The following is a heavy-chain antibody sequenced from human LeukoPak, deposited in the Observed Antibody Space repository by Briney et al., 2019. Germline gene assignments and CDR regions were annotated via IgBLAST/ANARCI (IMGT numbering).Heavy chain of an antibody. Sequence: SETLSLTCTVSGGSISSHFWIWIRQPPGKGLEWIGYIHYSGSTNYNPSLKSRVTTSVDTSKKQFSLKLRSVTAADTAVYYCARSVSWGLLVRDDAFDIWGQGTMVTVSS. CDR1: GGSISSHF. D-gene: IGHD2-21*01. V-gene: IGHV4-59*08. CDR2: IHYSGST. J-gene: IGHJ3*02. CDR3: ARSVSWGLLVRDDAFDI.